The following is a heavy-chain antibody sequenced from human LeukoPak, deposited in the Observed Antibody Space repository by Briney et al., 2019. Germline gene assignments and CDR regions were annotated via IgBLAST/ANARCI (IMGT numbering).Heavy chain of an antibody. V-gene: IGHV4-34*01. J-gene: IGHJ4*02. CDR2: INHSGST. CDR1: GGSFSGYY. D-gene: IGHD3-10*01. Sequence: SSETLSLTCTVYGGSFSGYYWSWIRQPPGKGLEWIGEINHSGSTNYNPSLKSRVTISVDTSKNQFSLKLSSVTAADTAVYYCARFRGGIDYWGQGTLVTVSS. CDR3: ARFRGGIDY.